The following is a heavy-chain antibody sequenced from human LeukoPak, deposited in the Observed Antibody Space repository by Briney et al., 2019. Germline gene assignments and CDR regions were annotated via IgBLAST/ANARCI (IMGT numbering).Heavy chain of an antibody. J-gene: IGHJ5*02. D-gene: IGHD3-10*01. CDR1: GGSISNFY. Sequence: SETLSLTCTVSGGSISNFYWSWIRQPPGKGLGWIGYIYTSGSTNYNPSLKSRVTISVDTSKNQFSLNLRSVTAADTAVYYCARHGSVRSPLGPWGQGTLVSVSS. CDR2: IYTSGST. V-gene: IGHV4-4*09. CDR3: ARHGSVRSPLGP.